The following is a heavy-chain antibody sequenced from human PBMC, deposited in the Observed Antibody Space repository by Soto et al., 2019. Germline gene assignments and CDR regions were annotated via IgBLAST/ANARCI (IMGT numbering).Heavy chain of an antibody. Sequence: ASVKVSCKASGYTFTSYYMHWVRQAPGQGLEWMGIINPSGGSTSYAQKFQGRVTMTRDTSTSTVYMELSSLRSEDTAVYYCARVGSDILTGYDIDYSGQGTLVTVST. CDR2: INPSGGST. V-gene: IGHV1-46*01. CDR3: ARVGSDILTGYDIDY. CDR1: GYTFTSYY. J-gene: IGHJ4*02. D-gene: IGHD3-9*01.